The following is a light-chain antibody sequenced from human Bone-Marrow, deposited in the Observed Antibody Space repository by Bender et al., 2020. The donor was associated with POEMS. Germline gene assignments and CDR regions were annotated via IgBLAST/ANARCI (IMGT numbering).Light chain of an antibody. CDR2: YVS. V-gene: IGLV2-14*03. J-gene: IGLJ3*02. CDR3: SSYTGSGAV. CDR1: SSDVGGFNY. Sequence: QSALTQPASVSGSPGQSITISCTGTSSDVGGFNYVSWYQQHPGKAPKLMIYYVSNRPSGISDRFSASKSGNTASLTISGLRPEDEALYSCSSYTGSGAVFGGGTKLTVL.